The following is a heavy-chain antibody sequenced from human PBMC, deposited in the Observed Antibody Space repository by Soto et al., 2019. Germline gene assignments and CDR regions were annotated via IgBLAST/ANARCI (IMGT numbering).Heavy chain of an antibody. CDR2: SRDKAQGYST. V-gene: IGHV3-72*01. CDR3: VRAMYYTDSSGYTRCFDS. Sequence: EVQLVESGGGLVQPGGYLRLSCAASGFSLSDHYIDWVRQAPGKGLEWVGRSRDKAQGYSTEYAASVKGRFTTSRDDSKNSVLLQMNSMKTEDTAVYYCVRAMYYTDSSGYTRCFDSWGQGTLVTVSS. D-gene: IGHD3-22*01. J-gene: IGHJ4*02. CDR1: GFSLSDHY.